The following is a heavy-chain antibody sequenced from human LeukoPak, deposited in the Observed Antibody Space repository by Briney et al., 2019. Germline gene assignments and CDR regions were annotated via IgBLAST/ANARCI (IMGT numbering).Heavy chain of an antibody. D-gene: IGHD3-10*02. J-gene: IGHJ6*04. V-gene: IGHV3-23*01. CDR3: AELGITMIGGV. Sequence: GGSLRLSCAASGFTFSTYAMSWVRQAPGKGLELVSAISGSGGSTYYADSVKGRFTISRDNAKNSLYLQMNSLRAEDTAVYYCAELGITMIGGVWGKGTTVTISS. CDR2: ISGSGGST. CDR1: GFTFSTYA.